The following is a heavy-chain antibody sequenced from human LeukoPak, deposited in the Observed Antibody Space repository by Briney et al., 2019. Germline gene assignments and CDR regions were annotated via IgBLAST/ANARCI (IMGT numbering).Heavy chain of an antibody. CDR1: GFTFTSSA. J-gene: IGHJ5*02. D-gene: IGHD2-2*01. Sequence: ASVKVSCKASGFTFTSSAMQWVRQARGQRLEWIGWIVVGSGNTNYAQKFQERVTITRDMSTSTAYMELRSLRSDDTAVYYCARAPPVVPAADGWFDPWGQGTLVTVSS. V-gene: IGHV1-58*02. CDR3: ARAPPVVPAADGWFDP. CDR2: IVVGSGNT.